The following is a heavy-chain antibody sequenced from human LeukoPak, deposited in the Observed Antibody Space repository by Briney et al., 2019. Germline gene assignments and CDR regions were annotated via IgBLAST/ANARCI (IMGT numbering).Heavy chain of an antibody. J-gene: IGHJ4*02. Sequence: ASVKVSCKASGYTFTSYYMHWVRQAPGQGLEWMGIINPSGGSTSYAQKFQGRVTMTRDTSTSTVYMELSSLRSEDTAVYYCARTPPNYYDSSGYHDYWGQGTLVTVSS. CDR1: GYTFTSYY. V-gene: IGHV1-46*01. CDR2: INPSGGST. CDR3: ARTPPNYYDSSGYHDY. D-gene: IGHD3-22*01.